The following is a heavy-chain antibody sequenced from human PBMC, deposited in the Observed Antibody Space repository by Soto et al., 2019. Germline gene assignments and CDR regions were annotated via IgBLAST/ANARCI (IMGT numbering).Heavy chain of an antibody. CDR2: IYATGTT. CDR1: GASISGFY. CDR3: VRDGTKTLRDWFDP. V-gene: IGHV4-4*07. D-gene: IGHD1-1*01. J-gene: IGHJ5*02. Sequence: SETLSLTCTVSGASISGFYWSWIRKSAGKGLEWIGRIYATGTTDYNPSLNSRVMMSVDTSKKQFSLKLRSVTAADTAVYYCVRDGTKTLRDWFDPWGQGISVTVSS.